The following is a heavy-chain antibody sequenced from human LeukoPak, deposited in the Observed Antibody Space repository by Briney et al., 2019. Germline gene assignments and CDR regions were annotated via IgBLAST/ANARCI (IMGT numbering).Heavy chain of an antibody. J-gene: IGHJ4*02. Sequence: SETLSLTCSVSGYSINSGKYWAWIRQTPGKGLEWIGSIYESGSTYYTPSLKSRVTMSVDTSKNQFSLSLTSVTAADTAVYFCARGPGISGDHIYPDYWGQGTQVTVSS. CDR1: GYSINSGKY. V-gene: IGHV4-38-2*02. D-gene: IGHD2-21*01. CDR2: IYESGST. CDR3: ARGPGISGDHIYPDY.